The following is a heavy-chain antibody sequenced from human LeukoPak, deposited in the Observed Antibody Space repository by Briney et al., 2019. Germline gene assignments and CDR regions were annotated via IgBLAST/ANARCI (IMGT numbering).Heavy chain of an antibody. D-gene: IGHD3-16*01. V-gene: IGHV5-51*01. CDR1: GYTFTNYW. CDR2: IYPGDSDT. J-gene: IGHJ1*01. CDR3: ARHTGEGSHFQH. Sequence: GESLKISCKASGYTFTNYWIGWVRQMPGKGLEWMGIIYPGDSDTRYSPSFRGQVIISADKSIRTAYQQWTSLKASDTAMYYCARHTGEGSHFQHWGQGSLVTVSS.